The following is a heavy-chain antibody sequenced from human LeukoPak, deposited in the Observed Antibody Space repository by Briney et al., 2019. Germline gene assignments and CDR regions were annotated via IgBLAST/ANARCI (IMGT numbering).Heavy chain of an antibody. D-gene: IGHD3-10*01. J-gene: IGHJ6*02. V-gene: IGHV4-59*01. CDR2: IYYSGST. Sequence: PSETLSLTCTVSGGSISSYYWSWIRQPPGKGLEWIGYIYYSGSTNYNPSLKSRVTISVDTSKNQFSLKLSSVTAADTAVYYCARGLLGGSGSYIWSPDYYYGMDVWGQGTTVTVSS. CDR1: GGSISSYY. CDR3: ARGLLGGSGSYIWSPDYYYGMDV.